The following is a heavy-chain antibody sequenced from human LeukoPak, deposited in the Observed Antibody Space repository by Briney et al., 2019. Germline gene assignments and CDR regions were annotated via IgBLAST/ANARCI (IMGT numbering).Heavy chain of an antibody. V-gene: IGHV3-30*04. CDR2: ISYDGSKK. CDR1: GFIFSSYA. CDR3: ARGTSMGLSYGLVY. D-gene: IGHD3-10*01. J-gene: IGHJ4*02. Sequence: GGSLRLSCAASGFIFSSYAVHWVRQAPGKGLEWVAVISYDGSKKYYAHSVRGRFTISRDNSKSTLFLQMNSLRTEDTAVYYCARGTSMGLSYGLVYWGQGTLVTVSS.